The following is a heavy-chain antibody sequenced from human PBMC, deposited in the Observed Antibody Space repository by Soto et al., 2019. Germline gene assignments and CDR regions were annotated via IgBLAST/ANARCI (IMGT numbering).Heavy chain of an antibody. CDR1: GFTFSTYW. Sequence: EVKVVESGGGLVQPGGSLRLSCVASGFTFSTYWMHWVRQVPGKGPVWVSRIKGDGSSLSYADSVKGRFTISRDNVENTVYLQMGSLRADDTDVYYCARGLKNYYGVDVWGQGTTVTVSS. V-gene: IGHV3-74*01. CDR3: ARGLKNYYGVDV. CDR2: IKGDGSSL. J-gene: IGHJ6*02.